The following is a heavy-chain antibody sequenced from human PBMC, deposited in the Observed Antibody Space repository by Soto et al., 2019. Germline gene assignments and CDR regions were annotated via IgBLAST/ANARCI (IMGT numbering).Heavy chain of an antibody. CDR2: IVVGSGNT. V-gene: IGHV1-58*01. J-gene: IGHJ6*02. CDR3: AAGPRIGIAAAGYYYYYGMDV. Sequence: ASVKVSCKASGFTFTSSAVQWVRQARGQRLEWIGWIVVGSGNTNYAQKFQERVTITRDMSTSTAYMELSSLRSEDTAVYYCAAGPRIGIAAAGYYYYYGMDVWGQGTTVTVSS. D-gene: IGHD6-13*01. CDR1: GFTFTSSA.